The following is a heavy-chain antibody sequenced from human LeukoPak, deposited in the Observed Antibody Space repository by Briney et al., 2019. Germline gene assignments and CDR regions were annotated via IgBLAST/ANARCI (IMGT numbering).Heavy chain of an antibody. CDR1: GGSISSGGYY. J-gene: IGHJ4*02. D-gene: IGHD4-11*01. CDR3: ARDRVRGNSNPFFDY. CDR2: IYYSGTT. Sequence: SETLSLTCAVYGGSISSGGYYWSWIRQPPGKGLEWIGYIYYSGTTNYNPSLKSRVTISVDTSKNQFSLKLSSVTAADTAVYYCARDRVRGNSNPFFDYWGQGTLVTVSS. V-gene: IGHV4-61*08.